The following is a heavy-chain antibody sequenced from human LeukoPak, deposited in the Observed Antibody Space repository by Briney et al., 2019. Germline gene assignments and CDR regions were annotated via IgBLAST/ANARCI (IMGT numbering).Heavy chain of an antibody. J-gene: IGHJ4*02. D-gene: IGHD3-22*01. V-gene: IGHV4-31*03. Sequence: TSSETLSLTCTVSGGSISGYSSFWGWIRQHPGKGLEWIGYIYYSGSTYYKPSLKSRVTISVDTSKTQFSLRLSSVTAADTAVYYCARAMYYYDSSGYYRSVIMDYWGQGTLVTVSS. CDR2: IYYSGST. CDR3: ARAMYYYDSSGYYRSVIMDY. CDR1: GGSISGYSSF.